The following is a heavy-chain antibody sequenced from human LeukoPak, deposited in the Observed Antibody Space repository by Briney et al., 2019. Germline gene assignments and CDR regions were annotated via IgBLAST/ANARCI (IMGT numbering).Heavy chain of an antibody. D-gene: IGHD6-25*01. CDR3: ARDRPAAEPFSFDY. CDR1: GFTFSSYS. V-gene: IGHV3-21*01. CDR2: ISSSYSYI. J-gene: IGHJ4*02. Sequence: GGSLRLSCAASGFTFSSYSMNWVRQAPGKGLEWVSSISSSYSYIYYADSVKGRFTISRDNAKNSLYLQMSSLRAEDTAVYYCARDRPAAEPFSFDYWGQGTLVTVSS.